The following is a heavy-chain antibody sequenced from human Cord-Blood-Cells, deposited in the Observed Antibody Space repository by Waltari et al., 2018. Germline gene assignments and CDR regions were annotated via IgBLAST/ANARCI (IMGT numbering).Heavy chain of an antibody. J-gene: IGHJ3*02. D-gene: IGHD2-2*01. CDR1: GYTLTELS. Sequence: QVQLVQSGAEVKKPGASVKVSCKVSGYTLTELSMHWVRQAPGQGLEWMGGVDPEDVETIYAQKFQGRVTMTEDTSTDTAYMELSSLRSEDTAVYYCATAVEYCSSTSCYAFDIWGQGTMVTVSS. V-gene: IGHV1-24*01. CDR3: ATAVEYCSSTSCYAFDI. CDR2: VDPEDVET.